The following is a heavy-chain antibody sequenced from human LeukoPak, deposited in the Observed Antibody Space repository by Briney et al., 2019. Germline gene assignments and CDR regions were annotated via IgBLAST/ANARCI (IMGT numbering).Heavy chain of an antibody. CDR3: ARNLDRGVDY. D-gene: IGHD2-2*03. CDR2: IKQDGSEK. CDR1: GFTFSSYW. J-gene: IGHJ4*02. V-gene: IGHV3-7*04. Sequence: GGSLRLSCAASGFTFSSYWMTWVRQAPGKGLEWVANIKQDGSEKNYVDSVKGRFTISRDNAKHSLYPQMNSLRVEDTAVYYCARNLDRGVDYWGQGTLVTVSS.